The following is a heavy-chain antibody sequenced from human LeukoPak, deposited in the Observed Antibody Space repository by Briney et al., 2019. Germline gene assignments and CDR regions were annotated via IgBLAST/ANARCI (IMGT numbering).Heavy chain of an antibody. CDR3: AKYAVAGADNWFDS. CDR2: ISSSGDIT. D-gene: IGHD6-19*01. J-gene: IGHJ5*01. V-gene: IGHV3-23*01. Sequence: GGSLRLSCAASGFTFHNYAMSWVRQAPGKGLEWVSAISSSGDITFYADSVKGRFTISRDNSRYTLYLQMNSLRAEDTAVYYCAKYAVAGADNWFDSWGQGTLVTVSS. CDR1: GFTFHNYA.